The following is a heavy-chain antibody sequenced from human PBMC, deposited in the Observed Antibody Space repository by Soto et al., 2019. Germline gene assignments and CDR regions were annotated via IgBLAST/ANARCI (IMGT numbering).Heavy chain of an antibody. V-gene: IGHV4-39*01. Sequence: SETLSLTCTVSGGSISSSSYYWGWIRQPPGKGLEWIGSIYYSGSTYYNPSLKSRVTISVDTSKNQFSLKLSSVTTADTAVYYCARQRGLRLVAFDIWGQGTMVTVSS. J-gene: IGHJ3*02. D-gene: IGHD4-17*01. CDR2: IYYSGST. CDR3: ARQRGLRLVAFDI. CDR1: GGSISSSSYY.